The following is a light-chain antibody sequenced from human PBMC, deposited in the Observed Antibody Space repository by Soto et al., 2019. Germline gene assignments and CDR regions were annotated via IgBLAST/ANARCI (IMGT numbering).Light chain of an antibody. CDR2: GAS. V-gene: IGKV3-20*01. CDR1: QSVSSSY. Sequence: EIVLTQSPGTLSLSPGERATLSCRASQSVSSSYLAWYQQRPGHAPRLLIFGASYRATGIPDRFSGSGSGTDFTLTISRLEPEDFAVYYCQQYNSSPPEFTFGPGTKVDSK. CDR3: QQYNSSPPEFT. J-gene: IGKJ3*01.